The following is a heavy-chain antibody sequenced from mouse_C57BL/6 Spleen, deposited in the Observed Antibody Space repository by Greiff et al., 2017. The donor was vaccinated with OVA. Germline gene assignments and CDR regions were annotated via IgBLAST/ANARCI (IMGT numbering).Heavy chain of an antibody. V-gene: IGHV7-3*01. J-gene: IGHJ3*01. CDR3: ANGYPFAY. Sequence: EVHLVESGGGLVQPGGSLSLSCAASGFTFTDYYMSWVRQPPGKALEWLGFIRNKANGYTTEYSASVKGRFTISRDNSQSILYLQMNALRAEDSATYYCANGYPFAYWGQGTLVTVSA. CDR1: GFTFTDYY. CDR2: IRNKANGYTT. D-gene: IGHD2-2*01.